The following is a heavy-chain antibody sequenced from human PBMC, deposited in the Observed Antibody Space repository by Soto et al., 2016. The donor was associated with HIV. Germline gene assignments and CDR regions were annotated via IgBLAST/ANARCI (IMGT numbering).Heavy chain of an antibody. Sequence: QVQLQESGPGLVKPSETLSLTCTVSGGSISRYYWNWIRQPAGKGLEWIGRIYASGSTNYNPSLKSRVTISVDKPKNQVFPEAELCDRRGHGRILCARGDFDMTTVTTNPYYYYYMDVWAKGPRS. CDR3: ARGDFDMTTVTTNPYYYYYMDV. CDR1: GGSISRYY. V-gene: IGHV4-4*07. D-gene: IGHD4-17*01. CDR2: IYASGST. J-gene: IGHJ6*03.